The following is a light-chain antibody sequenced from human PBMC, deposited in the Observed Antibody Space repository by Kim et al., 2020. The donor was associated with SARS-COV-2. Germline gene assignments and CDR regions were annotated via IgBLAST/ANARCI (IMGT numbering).Light chain of an antibody. Sequence: EIVLTQSPGTLSLSPGERVTLSCRASQSVSSSYLAWYQQKPGQAPRLLIYGSSSRATGIPDRFSGSGSGTDFTLTISRLEPEDFAVFYCQKYAGSHSLTFGQGTKVDIK. CDR1: QSVSSSY. CDR2: GSS. J-gene: IGKJ1*01. V-gene: IGKV3-20*01. CDR3: QKYAGSHSLT.